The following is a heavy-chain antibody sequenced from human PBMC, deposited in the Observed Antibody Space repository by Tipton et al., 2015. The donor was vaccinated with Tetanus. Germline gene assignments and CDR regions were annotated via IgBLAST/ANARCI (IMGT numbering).Heavy chain of an antibody. CDR2: VNQAGNT. V-gene: IGHV4-34*01. CDR1: GGSFTDYS. J-gene: IGHJ6*02. D-gene: IGHD3-22*01. Sequence: LVKPSETLSLTCAVYGGSFTDYSWSWISQPPGQGLEWIGEVNQAGNTDSIPSLKGRVTMSLDTSKSQLSLNLSSVTAADTAVYYCARGPRTRIYDSSGYSFRYFYGMDVWGLGATVTVSS. CDR3: ARGPRTRIYDSSGYSFRYFYGMDV.